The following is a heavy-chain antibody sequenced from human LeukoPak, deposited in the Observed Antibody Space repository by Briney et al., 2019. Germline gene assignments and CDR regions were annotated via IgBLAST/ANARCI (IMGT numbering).Heavy chain of an antibody. CDR2: IKQDGSEK. Sequence: GGSLRLPCAASGFTFSSYWISWVRQAPGKGLEWVANIKQDGSEKYYVDSVKGRFTISRDNAKNSLYLQMNSLRAEDTAVYYCAREDRAFDIWGQGTMVTVSS. J-gene: IGHJ3*02. CDR3: AREDRAFDI. CDR1: GFTFSSYW. V-gene: IGHV3-7*01.